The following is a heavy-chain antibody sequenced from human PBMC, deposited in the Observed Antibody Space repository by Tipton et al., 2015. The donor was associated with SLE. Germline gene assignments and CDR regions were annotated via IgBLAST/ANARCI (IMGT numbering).Heavy chain of an antibody. D-gene: IGHD6-25*01. V-gene: IGHV3-30*03. CDR2: ISYDTSYK. CDR1: GFTFSNYG. Sequence: SLRLSCAASGFTFSNYGMHWVRQAPGKGLEWVAVISYDTSYKDYVDSVKGRFTVARDNSKSTLYLEMNTLRPEDTALYYCARSGWARNYHYAMDIWGQGTTVTVSS. J-gene: IGHJ6*02. CDR3: ARSGWARNYHYAMDI.